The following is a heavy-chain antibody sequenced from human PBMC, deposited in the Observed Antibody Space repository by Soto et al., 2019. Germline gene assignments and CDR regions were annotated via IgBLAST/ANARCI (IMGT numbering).Heavy chain of an antibody. CDR3: ARDPQVRGVRGYYGMDV. Sequence: WGSLRLSCAASGFTFSSYAMHWVRQAPGKGLEWVAVISYDGSNKYYADSVKGRFTISRDNSKNTLYLQMNSLRAEDTAVYYCARDPQVRGVRGYYGMDVWGQGTTVTVSS. CDR1: GFTFSSYA. D-gene: IGHD3-10*01. J-gene: IGHJ6*02. V-gene: IGHV3-30-3*01. CDR2: ISYDGSNK.